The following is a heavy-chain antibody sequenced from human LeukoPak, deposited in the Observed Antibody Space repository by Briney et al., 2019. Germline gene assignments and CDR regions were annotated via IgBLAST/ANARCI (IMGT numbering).Heavy chain of an antibody. V-gene: IGHV3-30*18. CDR2: ISYDGSNK. CDR1: GFTFRNYA. CDR3: AKDPEMATITGHYFDY. D-gene: IGHD5-24*01. J-gene: IGHJ4*02. Sequence: PGGSLRLSCAASGFTFRNYAMSWVRQAPGKGLEWVAVISYDGSNKYYADSVKGRFTISRDNSKNTLYLQMNSLRAEDTAVYYCAKDPEMATITGHYFDYWGQGTLVTVSS.